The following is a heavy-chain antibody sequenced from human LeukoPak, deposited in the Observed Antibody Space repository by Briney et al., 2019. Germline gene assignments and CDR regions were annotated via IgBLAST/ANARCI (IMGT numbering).Heavy chain of an antibody. D-gene: IGHD3-3*01. CDR2: IYYSGST. V-gene: IGHV4-59*01. Sequence: SETLSLTCNVSGGSISSYYWSWIRQPPGKGLEWIGYIYYSGSTNYNPSLKSRVTISVDTSKNQFSLKLSSVTAADTVVYYCARDLAIFGVGGYYYYGMDVWGQGTTVTVSS. J-gene: IGHJ6*02. CDR1: GGSISSYY. CDR3: ARDLAIFGVGGYYYYGMDV.